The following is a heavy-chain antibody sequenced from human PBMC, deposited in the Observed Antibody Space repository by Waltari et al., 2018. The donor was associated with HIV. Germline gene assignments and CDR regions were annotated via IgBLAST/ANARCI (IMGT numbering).Heavy chain of an antibody. V-gene: IGHV4-38-2*02. CDR1: GSSIRCRYY. CDR2: IYRTGTT. CDR3: ARDQDYYDSSGYTCYAFDP. D-gene: IGHD3-22*01. Sequence: QVRLQESGPGLVKPSETLSLTCSVSGSSIRCRYYWGWIRQAPGKGLEWIGSIYRTGTTYYNPSLKSRVSVSLNMSKNQFSLKLSSVTAADTAVYYCARDQDYYDSSGYTCYAFDPWGQGTMVIVSS. J-gene: IGHJ3*01.